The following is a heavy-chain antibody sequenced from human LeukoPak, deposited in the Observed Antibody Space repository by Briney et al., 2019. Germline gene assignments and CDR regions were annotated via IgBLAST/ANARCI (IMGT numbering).Heavy chain of an antibody. V-gene: IGHV3-21*01. CDR1: GFTFSSYS. J-gene: IGHJ6*03. CDR3: ARHVVVPAESYYMDV. D-gene: IGHD2-2*01. CDR2: ISSSSSYI. Sequence: PGGSLRLSSAASGFTFSSYSMNWVRQAPGKGLEWVSSISSSSSYIYYADSVKGRFTISRDNAKNSLYLQMNSLRAEDTAVYYCARHVVVPAESYYMDVWGKGTTVTVSS.